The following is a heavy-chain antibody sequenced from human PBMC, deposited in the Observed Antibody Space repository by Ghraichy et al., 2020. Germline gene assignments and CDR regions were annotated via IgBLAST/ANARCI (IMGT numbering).Heavy chain of an antibody. CDR3: ARERYYYGSGSYRRAFDI. CDR1: VFSVSINY. Sequence: GGSLRLSCAASVFSVSINYMTWVRQAPGKGLEWVSVIYSGGSTYYADSVKGRFTISRDNSKNTLYLQMNSLRAEDTAVYYCARERYYYGSGSYRRAFDIWGQGTMVIVSS. J-gene: IGHJ3*02. CDR2: IYSGGST. D-gene: IGHD3-10*01. V-gene: IGHV3-53*01.